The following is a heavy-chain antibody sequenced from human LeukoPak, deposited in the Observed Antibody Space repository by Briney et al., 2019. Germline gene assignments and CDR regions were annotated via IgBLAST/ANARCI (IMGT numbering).Heavy chain of an antibody. CDR2: IKEDGSEK. Sequence: GGSLRLSCAASGFTFSSYGMHWVRQAPGKGLEWVANIKEDGSEKSYVDSVKGRFTISRDNAKSSLYLQMNSLRAEDTALYYCATPADDYWGQGTLVTVSS. CDR1: GFTFSSYG. V-gene: IGHV3-7*01. J-gene: IGHJ4*02. CDR3: ATPADDY.